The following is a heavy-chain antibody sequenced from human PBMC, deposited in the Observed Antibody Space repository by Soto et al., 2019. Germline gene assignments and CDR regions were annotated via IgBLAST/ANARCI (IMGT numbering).Heavy chain of an antibody. J-gene: IGHJ3*02. CDR3: ARLYGLDAFDI. D-gene: IGHD4-17*01. Sequence: PSENLSLTCTVSSGSMSSSYWRWIRQHPGKGLEWIGYIYYSGSTNYNPSLKSRVTISVDTSKNQFSLKLCFVTAADTAVYYCARLYGLDAFDIWGQGTMVT. CDR2: IYYSGST. V-gene: IGHV4-59*01. CDR1: SGSMSSSY.